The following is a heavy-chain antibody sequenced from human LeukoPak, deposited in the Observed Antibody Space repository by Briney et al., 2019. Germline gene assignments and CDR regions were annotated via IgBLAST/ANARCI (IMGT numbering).Heavy chain of an antibody. V-gene: IGHV3-23*01. CDR1: GFIFINYA. CDR2: INGRGGGT. CDR3: AKGPPYGGLDV. J-gene: IGHJ6*02. Sequence: PGGSLRLSCAASGFIFINYAMTWVRQTPGKGLEWVSSINGRGGGTYYADSVKGRFTISRDNSKNTLYLQMNSLRAEDTAEYYCAKGPPYGGLDVWGQGTTVTVSS. D-gene: IGHD3-10*01.